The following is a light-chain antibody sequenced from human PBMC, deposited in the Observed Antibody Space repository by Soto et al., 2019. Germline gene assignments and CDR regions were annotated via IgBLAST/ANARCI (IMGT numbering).Light chain of an antibody. CDR1: SSDVGSYNY. Sequence: QSVLAQPASVSGSPGQSITISCTGTSSDVGSYNYVSWYQQHPGKAPKLMIYDVSNRPSGVSNRFSGSKSGNTASLTISGLQAEDEADYYCSSFTSSSTYWVFGGGTKVPVL. CDR2: DVS. J-gene: IGLJ3*02. CDR3: SSFTSSSTYWV. V-gene: IGLV2-14*01.